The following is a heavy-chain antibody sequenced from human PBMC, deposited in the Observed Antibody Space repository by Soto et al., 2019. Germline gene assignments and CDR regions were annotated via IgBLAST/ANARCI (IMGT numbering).Heavy chain of an antibody. CDR2: IYWNEDK. Sequence: QITLEESGPTLVKPTQTLTLTCTFSAFSLSTNGVGVGWIRQPPGKPLEWLAVIYWNEDKRYSRSLKSRLSITKDTSKNQVVLTMTTMDPVDTATYYCVHTVMVHTITGGLYFDYWGPGILVTVSS. J-gene: IGHJ4*02. CDR1: AFSLSTNGVG. CDR3: VHTVMVHTITGGLYFDY. D-gene: IGHD2-8*01. V-gene: IGHV2-5*01.